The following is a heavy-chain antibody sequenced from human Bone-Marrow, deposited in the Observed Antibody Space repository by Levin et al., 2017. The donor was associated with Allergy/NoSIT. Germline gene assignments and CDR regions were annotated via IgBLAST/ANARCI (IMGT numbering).Heavy chain of an antibody. CDR2: ISGSGGST. D-gene: IGHD2-2*01. Sequence: GGSLRLSCAASGFTFSSYAMSWVRQAPGKGLEWVSAISGSGGSTYYADSVKGRFTISRDNSKNTLYLQMNSLRAEDTAVYYCAKGPCISTSCYARDYYGMDVWGQGTTVTVSS. CDR1: GFTFSSYA. V-gene: IGHV3-23*01. J-gene: IGHJ6*02. CDR3: AKGPCISTSCYARDYYGMDV.